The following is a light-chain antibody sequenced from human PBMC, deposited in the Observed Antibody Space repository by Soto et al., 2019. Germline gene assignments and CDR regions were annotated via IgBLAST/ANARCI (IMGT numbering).Light chain of an antibody. V-gene: IGKV1-5*03. CDR3: QHYNSYSEA. Sequence: DIQMTQSPSTLPGSVGDTVTITCRASQTISSWLAWYQQKPGKAPKLLIYKASTLKSGVPSRFSGSGSGTEFTLTIISLQPDDFATYDCQHYNSYSEAFGQGTKVELK. CDR2: KAS. CDR1: QTISSW. J-gene: IGKJ1*01.